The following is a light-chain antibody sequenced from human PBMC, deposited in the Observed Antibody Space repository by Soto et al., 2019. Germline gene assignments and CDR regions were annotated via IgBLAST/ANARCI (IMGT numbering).Light chain of an antibody. J-gene: IGLJ1*01. CDR2: EVG. Sequence: QSALTQPASVSGSPGQSITLSCTGTNSDVGGYNYVSWYQQHPGKAPKLMIYEVGNRPSGVSNRFSGSKSGNTASLTISGLQAEDEADYYCSSYTSSSTYVFGTGTKVTVL. CDR3: SSYTSSSTYV. V-gene: IGLV2-14*01. CDR1: NSDVGGYNY.